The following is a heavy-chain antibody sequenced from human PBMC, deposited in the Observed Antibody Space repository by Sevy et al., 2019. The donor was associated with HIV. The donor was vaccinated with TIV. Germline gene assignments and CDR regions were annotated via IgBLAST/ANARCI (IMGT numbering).Heavy chain of an antibody. J-gene: IGHJ4*02. CDR3: AREGCNRPHDY. V-gene: IGHV3-23*01. Sequence: GGSLRLSCAASGFAFYDYSMSWIRQAPGKGLEWVATLSFGCGEINYADSVKGRFTISRDNSKNSFYLQMDNLRVEDTAPYYCAREGCNRPHDYWGQGTRVTVSS. CDR2: LSFGCGEI. CDR1: GFAFYDYS. D-gene: IGHD2-8*01.